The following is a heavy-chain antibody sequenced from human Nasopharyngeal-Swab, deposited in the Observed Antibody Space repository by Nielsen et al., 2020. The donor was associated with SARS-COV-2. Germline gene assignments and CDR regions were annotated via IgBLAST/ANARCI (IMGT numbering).Heavy chain of an antibody. J-gene: IGHJ6*03. V-gene: IGHV6-1*01. CDR3: ARARGGYGDYYYYYYTDV. Sequence: SQTLSLTCAISGDSVSSSSAAWNWIRQSPSRRLEWLGRTYYRSKWYNDYAVSAKSRITINPDTSKNQFSLHLNSVTPEDTAEYYCARARGGYGDYYYYYYTDVWGEGTTVTVSS. CDR1: GDSVSSSSAA. D-gene: IGHD4-17*01. CDR2: TYYRSKWYN.